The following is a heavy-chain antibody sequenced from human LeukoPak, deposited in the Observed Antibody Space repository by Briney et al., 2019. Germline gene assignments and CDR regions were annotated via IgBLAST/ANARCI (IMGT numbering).Heavy chain of an antibody. D-gene: IGHD6-13*01. CDR2: ISSGSGYI. V-gene: IGHV3-21*01. J-gene: IGHJ5*02. Sequence: PGGSLRLSCAASGFTFSSYSMNWVRQAPGKGLEWVSSISSGSGYIYYADSVKGRFTISRDNAKNSLYLQMNSLRAEDTAVYYCARASSSLGPDWFDPWGQGTLVTVSS. CDR3: ARASSSLGPDWFDP. CDR1: GFTFSSYS.